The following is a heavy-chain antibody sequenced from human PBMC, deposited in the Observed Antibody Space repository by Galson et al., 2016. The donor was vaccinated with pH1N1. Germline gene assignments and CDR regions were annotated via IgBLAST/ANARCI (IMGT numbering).Heavy chain of an antibody. CDR3: ARDRGFLSVTTSAFHM. J-gene: IGHJ3*02. V-gene: IGHV3-7*03. CDR2: IKQDGSEK. CDR1: GFTFSRYW. D-gene: IGHD4-17*01. Sequence: SLRLSCAASGFTFSRYWMSWVRQAPGKGLEWVASIKQDGSEKNYVDSVKGRFTVSRDNAKNSLYLQMNSLRGGDTAVYYCARDRGFLSVTTSAFHMWGQGTMVTVSS.